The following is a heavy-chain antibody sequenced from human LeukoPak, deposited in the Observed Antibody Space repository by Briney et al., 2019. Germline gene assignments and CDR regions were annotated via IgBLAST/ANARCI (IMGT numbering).Heavy chain of an antibody. J-gene: IGHJ3*01. D-gene: IGHD3-22*01. CDR1: GFTFTAYS. Sequence: TGGSLRLSCAASGFTFTAYSMTWVRQAAGKGLEWVANIKRDGSDKYYVDSVKGRFTISRDNAKNSLYVEMISLRVEDTAVYYCTRDPYDRGGYGAFDLWGLGTTITVSS. V-gene: IGHV3-7*01. CDR2: IKRDGSDK. CDR3: TRDPYDRGGYGAFDL.